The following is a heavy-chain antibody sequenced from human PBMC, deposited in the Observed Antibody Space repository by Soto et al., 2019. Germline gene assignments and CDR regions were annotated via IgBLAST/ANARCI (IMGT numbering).Heavy chain of an antibody. V-gene: IGHV4-39*01. Sequence: SETLSLTCTVSGVSIVSTNYYWVLIRQPPGKGLEWIGNVYYNGFTYYKPSLKSRVTISVDTSKNHFSLKLTSVTAADTAVYYCARQDDFWSGSNWFDPWGQRTPVPVSS. CDR1: GVSIVSTNYY. CDR3: ARQDDFWSGSNWFDP. D-gene: IGHD3-3*01. CDR2: VYYNGFT. J-gene: IGHJ5*02.